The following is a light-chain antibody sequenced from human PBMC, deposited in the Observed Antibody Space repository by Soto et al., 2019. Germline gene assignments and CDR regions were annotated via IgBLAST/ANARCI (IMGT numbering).Light chain of an antibody. Sequence: LMTQSQDSLAVSLGERATINCKSSQSALYTSNNKNYLAWYQQKPGQSPKLLIYWASTRESGVPDRFSGSGSGTDFTLSISGLQAEDVAVYYCQQYYVSPPTFGQGTKVDIK. V-gene: IGKV4-1*01. CDR2: WAS. J-gene: IGKJ1*01. CDR1: QSALYTSNNKNY. CDR3: QQYYVSPPT.